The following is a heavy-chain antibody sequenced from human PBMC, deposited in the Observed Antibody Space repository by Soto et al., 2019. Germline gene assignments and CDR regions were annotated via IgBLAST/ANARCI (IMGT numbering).Heavy chain of an antibody. V-gene: IGHV4-34*01. Sequence: PPETPSLTCAVYGGSFSGYYWSGIRQPPGKGLEWIGEINHSGSTNYNPSLKSRVTISVDTSKNQFSLKLSSVTAADTAVYYCARGGYSYGLYYGMDVWGQGTTVTVSS. J-gene: IGHJ6*02. CDR1: GGSFSGYY. CDR2: INHSGST. CDR3: ARGGYSYGLYYGMDV. D-gene: IGHD5-18*01.